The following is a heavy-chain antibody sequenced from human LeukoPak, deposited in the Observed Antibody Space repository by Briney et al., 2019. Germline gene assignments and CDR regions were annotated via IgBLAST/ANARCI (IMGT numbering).Heavy chain of an antibody. V-gene: IGHV3-33*01. D-gene: IGHD6-13*01. J-gene: IGHJ4*02. CDR1: GFTFSSYG. CDR3: ARDPKSGQQLAYFDY. CDR2: IWYDGSNK. Sequence: GGSLRLSCAASGFTFSSYGMHWVRQAPGEGLEWVAVIWYDGSNKYYADSVKGRFTISRDNSKNTLYLQMNGLRAEDTAVYYCARDPKSGQQLAYFDYWGQGTLVTVSS.